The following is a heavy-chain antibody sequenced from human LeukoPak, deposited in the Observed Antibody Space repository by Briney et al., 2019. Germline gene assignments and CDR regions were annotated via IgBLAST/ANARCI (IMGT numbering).Heavy chain of an antibody. V-gene: IGHV3-9*01. CDR3: AKDVGYSSGWLVDY. CDR2: ISRNSGSI. Sequence: GRSLRLSCAASGFTFDDYAMHWVRQAPGKGLEWVSGISRNSGSIGYADSVKGRFTISRDNAKNSLYLQMNSLRAEDTALYYCAKDVGYSSGWLVDYWGQGTLVTVSS. D-gene: IGHD6-19*01. J-gene: IGHJ4*02. CDR1: GFTFDDYA.